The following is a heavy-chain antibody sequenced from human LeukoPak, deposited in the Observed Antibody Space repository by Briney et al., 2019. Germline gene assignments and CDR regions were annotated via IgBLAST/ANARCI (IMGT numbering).Heavy chain of an antibody. CDR1: GYSISSGYY. CDR3: ARDIYGSGSYYSLPFDY. V-gene: IGHV4-38-2*02. Sequence: SETLSLTCTVSGYSISSGYYWGWIRQPPGKGLEWIGSIYHSGSTYYNPSLKSRVTISVDTSKNQFSLKLSSVTAADTAVYYCARDIYGSGSYYSLPFDYWGQGTLVTVSS. CDR2: IYHSGST. D-gene: IGHD3-10*01. J-gene: IGHJ4*02.